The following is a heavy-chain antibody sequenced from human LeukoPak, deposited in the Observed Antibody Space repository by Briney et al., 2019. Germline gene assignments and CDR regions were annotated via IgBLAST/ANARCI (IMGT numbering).Heavy chain of an antibody. CDR3: VKGFYYNSRTYSSPLNY. V-gene: IGHV3-30*18. CDR1: GFTFDSNV. D-gene: IGHD3-22*01. CDR2: ISYDGTTK. J-gene: IGHJ4*02. Sequence: GGALRLSCVASGFTFDSNVMNWVRQAPDKGLEGVAFISYDGTTKFYAGSVKGRFTISRDSSKNILYLQMNSLTNEDTAVYYCVKGFYYNSRTYSSPLNYWGQGTLVTVSS.